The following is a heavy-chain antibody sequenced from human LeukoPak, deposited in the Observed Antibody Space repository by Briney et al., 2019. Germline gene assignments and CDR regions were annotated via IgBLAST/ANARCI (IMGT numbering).Heavy chain of an antibody. CDR3: AKRSIGWYKSAFDI. CDR2: INHSGST. CDR1: GGSFSGYY. V-gene: IGHV4-34*01. D-gene: IGHD6-19*01. J-gene: IGHJ3*02. Sequence: SETLSLTCAVYGGSFSGYYWSWIRQPPGKGLEWIGEINHSGSTNYNPSLKSRVTILVNTSKNQFSLKLSAVPAADTTVYYCAKRSIGWYKSAFDIWGQGTMVTVSS.